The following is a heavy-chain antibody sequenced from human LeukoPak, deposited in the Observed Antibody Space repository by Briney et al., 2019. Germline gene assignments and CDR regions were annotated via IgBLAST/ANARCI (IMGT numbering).Heavy chain of an antibody. J-gene: IGHJ4*02. D-gene: IGHD3-10*01. CDR3: ARDGYYGSGSYPNDY. CDR1: GFTFSDYY. Sequence: GGSLRLSCAASGFTFSDYYMSWIRQAPGKGLEWVSYISSSCSTIYYADSVKGRFTISRDNAKNSLYLQMNSLRAEDTAVYYCARDGYYGSGSYPNDYWGQGTLVTVSS. CDR2: ISSSCSTI. V-gene: IGHV3-11*01.